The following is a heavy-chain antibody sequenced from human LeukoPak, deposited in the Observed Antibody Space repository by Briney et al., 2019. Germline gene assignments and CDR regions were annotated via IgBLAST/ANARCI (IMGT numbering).Heavy chain of an antibody. Sequence: SVKVSCKASGVTFSNYVITWVRQAPGQGLEWMGGIIPIFGTANYAQKFQGRVTITADESTSTAYMELSSLRSEDTAVYYCAREDGETVTRFDYWGQGTLVTVSS. CDR3: AREDGETVTRFDY. J-gene: IGHJ4*02. V-gene: IGHV1-69*13. D-gene: IGHD4-17*01. CDR1: GVTFSNYV. CDR2: IIPIFGTA.